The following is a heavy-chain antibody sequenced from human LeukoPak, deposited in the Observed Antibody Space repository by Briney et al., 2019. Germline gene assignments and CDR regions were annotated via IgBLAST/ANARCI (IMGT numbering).Heavy chain of an antibody. CDR1: GFTFSSYE. CDR2: ISSSGSTI. J-gene: IGHJ4*02. Sequence: GGSLRLSCAASGFTFSSYEMNWVRQAPGKGLEWVSYISSSGSTIYYANSVKGRFTISRDNSKNTLYLQMNSLRAEDTAVYYCAKSSPPPLRYWGQGTLVTVSS. V-gene: IGHV3-48*03. CDR3: AKSSPPPLRY.